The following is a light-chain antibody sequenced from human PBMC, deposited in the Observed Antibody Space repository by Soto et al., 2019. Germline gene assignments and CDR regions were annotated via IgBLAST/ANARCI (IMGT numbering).Light chain of an antibody. CDR1: SSNIGANYD. CDR2: ANS. CDR3: CSYAGRATYV. J-gene: IGLJ2*01. V-gene: IGLV1-40*01. Sequence: QSVLTQPPSVSGAPGQRVTISCTGSSSNIGANYDVHWYQQRPGTAPKLLIFANSNRPSGVPDRFSGSKSGTSASLVITGLQAEDEANYYCCSYAGRATYVFGGGTKVTVL.